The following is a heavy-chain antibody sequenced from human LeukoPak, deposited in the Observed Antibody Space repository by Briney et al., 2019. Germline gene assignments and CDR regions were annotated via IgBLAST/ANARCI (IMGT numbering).Heavy chain of an antibody. CDR1: GYTFSSYS. Sequence: PGGSLTLACAASGYTFSSYSMNWVRQAPGKGLEWVSSISSSSSYIYYADSVKGRFTISRDNTKNSLYLQMNSLRAEDTAVYYCARDQGWDVWGQGTTVTVSS. V-gene: IGHV3-21*01. CDR2: ISSSSSYI. J-gene: IGHJ6*02. CDR3: ARDQGWDV. D-gene: IGHD2-15*01.